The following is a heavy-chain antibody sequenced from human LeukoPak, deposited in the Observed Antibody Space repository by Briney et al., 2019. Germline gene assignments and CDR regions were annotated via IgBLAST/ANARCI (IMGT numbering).Heavy chain of an antibody. CDR1: GYTFTSYG. V-gene: IGHV1-18*01. D-gene: IGHD2-15*01. J-gene: IGHJ5*02. CDR2: ISAYNGNT. CDR3: ARLGSGYCSGGSCSFWFDP. Sequence: ASVKVPCKASGYTFTSYGISWVRQAPGQGLEWMGWISAYNGNTNYAQKLQGRVTMTTDTSTSTAYMELRSLRSDDTAVYYCARLGSGYCSGGSCSFWFDPWGQGTLVTVSS.